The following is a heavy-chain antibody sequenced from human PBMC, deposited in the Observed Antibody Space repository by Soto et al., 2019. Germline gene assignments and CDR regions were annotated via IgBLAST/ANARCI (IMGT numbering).Heavy chain of an antibody. CDR2: VNHRGST. Sequence: PSETLSLTCTVYGGSFSGHYWSWIRQAPGKGLEWIGGVNHRGSTYNPSLESRVTMSVDTSKNQFSLKLSSVTAADTAVYYCARDGFCTSTTCRIGNWFDPWGQGTPVTVSS. CDR3: ARDGFCTSTTCRIGNWFDP. CDR1: GGSFSGHY. J-gene: IGHJ5*02. V-gene: IGHV4-34*01. D-gene: IGHD2-2*03.